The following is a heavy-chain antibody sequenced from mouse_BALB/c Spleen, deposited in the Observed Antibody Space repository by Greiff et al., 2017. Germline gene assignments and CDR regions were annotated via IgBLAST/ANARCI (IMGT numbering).Heavy chain of an antibody. J-gene: IGHJ4*01. V-gene: IGHV1-83*01. CDR3: ARSGTARDYYAMDY. CDR2: IYPGSGST. D-gene: IGHD3-2*01. Sequence: VQLQQSGPELVKPGASVKMSCKASGYTFTDYVISWVKQRTGQGLEWIGEIYPGSGSTYYNEKFKGKATLTADTSSSTAYMQLSSLTSEDSAIYYCARSGTARDYYAMDYWGQGTSVTVSS. CDR1: GYTFTDYV.